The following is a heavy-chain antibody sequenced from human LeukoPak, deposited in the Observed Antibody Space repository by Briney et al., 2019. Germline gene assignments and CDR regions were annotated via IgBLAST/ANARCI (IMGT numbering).Heavy chain of an antibody. D-gene: IGHD5-18*01. CDR2: IIPIFGTA. J-gene: IGHJ4*02. Sequence: SVKVSCKASGGTFSSYAISWVRQAPGQGLEWMGGIIPIFGTANYAQKFQGRATITTDESTSTAYMELSSLRSEDTAVYYCARGPDTAMAEGSFDYWGQGTLVTVSS. CDR1: GGTFSSYA. CDR3: ARGPDTAMAEGSFDY. V-gene: IGHV1-69*05.